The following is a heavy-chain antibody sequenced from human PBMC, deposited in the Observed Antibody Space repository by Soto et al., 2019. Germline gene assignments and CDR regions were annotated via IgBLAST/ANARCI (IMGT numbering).Heavy chain of an antibody. V-gene: IGHV3-53*01. J-gene: IGHJ6*03. Sequence: GGSLRLSCADSGFTVSSNYMSWVRQAPGKGLEWVSVIYSGGSTYYADSVKGRFTISRDNSKNTLYLQMNSLRAEDTAVYYCASIVVVPAAGNMDVWGKGTTVTVSS. CDR1: GFTVSSNY. CDR3: ASIVVVPAAGNMDV. CDR2: IYSGGST. D-gene: IGHD2-2*01.